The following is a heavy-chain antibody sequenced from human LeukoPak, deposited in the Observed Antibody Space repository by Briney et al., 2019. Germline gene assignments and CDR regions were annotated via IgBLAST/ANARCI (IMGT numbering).Heavy chain of an antibody. CDR1: GGSITSYY. D-gene: IGHD6-13*01. J-gene: IGHJ5*02. CDR3: ARGCSAGTPHNWFDP. CDR2: IYYSGST. Sequence: SETPSLTCTVSGGSITSYYWSWIRQPPGKGLEWIAYIYYSGSTYYNPSLKSRVTISVDTSKNQFSLKLSSVTAADTAVYYCARGCSAGTPHNWFDPWGQGTLVTVSS. V-gene: IGHV4-59*01.